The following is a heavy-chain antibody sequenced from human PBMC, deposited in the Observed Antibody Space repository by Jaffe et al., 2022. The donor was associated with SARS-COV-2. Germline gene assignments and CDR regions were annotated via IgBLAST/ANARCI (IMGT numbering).Heavy chain of an antibody. CDR2: VFYSGST. CDR3: ARNPDGGSSWYALLDYFDY. J-gene: IGHJ4*01. Sequence: QVQLQESGPGLVKPSETLSLTCTVSGGSVSIGSYYWSWIRQSPGKGLEWIGYVFYSGSTNYNPSLKSRVTISLDTSRNQFSLKLSSVTAADTAVYYCARNPDGGSSWYALLDYFDYWGHGTLVTVSS. D-gene: IGHD6-13*01. V-gene: IGHV4-61*01. CDR1: GGSVSIGSYY.